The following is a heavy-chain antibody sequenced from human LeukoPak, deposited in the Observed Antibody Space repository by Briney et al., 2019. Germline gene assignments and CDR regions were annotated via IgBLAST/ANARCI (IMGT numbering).Heavy chain of an antibody. CDR1: GGSISSDTYF. J-gene: IGHJ5*02. CDR3: ARGGYDILTGYNWFDP. D-gene: IGHD3-9*01. V-gene: IGHV4-61*02. Sequence: SQTLSLTCTVSGGSISSDTYFWSWIRQPAGKGLERIGRISSTGRTDYNPSLTSRVTISVDTSKNQFSLKLSSVAAADTAVYYCARGGYDILTGYNWFDPWGQGTLVTVSS. CDR2: ISSTGRT.